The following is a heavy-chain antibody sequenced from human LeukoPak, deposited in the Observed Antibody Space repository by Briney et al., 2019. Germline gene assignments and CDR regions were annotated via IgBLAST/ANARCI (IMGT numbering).Heavy chain of an antibody. D-gene: IGHD6-19*01. CDR1: GYTFTGYY. Sequence: ASVKVSCKASGYTFTGYYMHWVRQAPGQGLEWMGWINPNSGGTNYAQKFQGRVTMARDTSISTAYMELSRLRSDDTAVYYCARGSGSGWYVDYWGQGTLVTVSS. J-gene: IGHJ4*02. CDR3: ARGSGSGWYVDY. V-gene: IGHV1-2*02. CDR2: INPNSGGT.